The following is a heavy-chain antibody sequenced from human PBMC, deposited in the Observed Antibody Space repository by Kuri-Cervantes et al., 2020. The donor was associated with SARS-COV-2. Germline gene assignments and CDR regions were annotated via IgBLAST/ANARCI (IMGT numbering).Heavy chain of an antibody. Sequence: GGSLRLSCAASGFTFSSYAMHWVRQAPGKGLEWVAVISYDGSNKYYADSVKGRFTISRDNSKDTLYLQMNSLRAEDTAVYYCARESSYYGSGSSDYWGQGTLVTVSS. CDR2: ISYDGSNK. D-gene: IGHD3-10*01. CDR1: GFTFSSYA. J-gene: IGHJ4*02. CDR3: ARESSYYGSGSSDY. V-gene: IGHV3-30*01.